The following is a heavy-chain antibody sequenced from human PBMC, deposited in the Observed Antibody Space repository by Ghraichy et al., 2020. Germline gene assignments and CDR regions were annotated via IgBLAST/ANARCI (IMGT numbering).Heavy chain of an antibody. CDR2: INHSGST. CDR1: GGSFSGYY. CDR3: ARGGGSITMVRGVIITYDY. D-gene: IGHD3-10*01. V-gene: IGHV4-34*01. Sequence: EPLSLTCAVYGGSFSGYYWSWIRQPPGKGLEWIGEINHSGSTNYNPSLKSRVTISVDTSKNQFSLKLSSVTAADTAVYYCARGGGSITMVRGVIITYDYWGQGTLVTVSS. J-gene: IGHJ4*02.